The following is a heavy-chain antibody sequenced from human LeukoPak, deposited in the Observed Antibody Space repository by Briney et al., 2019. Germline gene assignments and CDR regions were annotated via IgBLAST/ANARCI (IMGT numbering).Heavy chain of an antibody. V-gene: IGHV1-3*01. D-gene: IGHD3-10*01. J-gene: IGHJ5*02. CDR3: ARSLHYYGSGSPPVAWSDP. Sequence: ASVKVSCKASGYTFTSYAMHWVRQAPGQRLEWMGWINAGNGNTKYSRKFQGRVTITRDTSASTAYMELSSLRSEDTAVYYCARSLHYYGSGSPPVAWSDPWGQGTLVTVSS. CDR1: GYTFTSYA. CDR2: INAGNGNT.